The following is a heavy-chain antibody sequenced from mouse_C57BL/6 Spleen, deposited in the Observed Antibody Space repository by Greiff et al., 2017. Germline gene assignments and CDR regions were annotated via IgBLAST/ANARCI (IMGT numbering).Heavy chain of an antibody. J-gene: IGHJ2*01. D-gene: IGHD1-1*01. V-gene: IGHV1-26*01. CDR3: ARNYGSSWDY. Sequence: VQLPQSGPELVKPGASVKISCKASGYTFTDYYMNWVKQSHGKSLEWIGDINPNNGGTSYNQKFKGKATLTVDKSSSTAYMELRSLTSEASAVYYCARNYGSSWDYWGQGTTLTVSS. CDR1: GYTFTDYY. CDR2: INPNNGGT.